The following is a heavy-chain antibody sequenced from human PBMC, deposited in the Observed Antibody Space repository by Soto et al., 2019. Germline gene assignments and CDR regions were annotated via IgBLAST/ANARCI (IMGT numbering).Heavy chain of an antibody. D-gene: IGHD3-22*01. J-gene: IGHJ3*02. CDR3: ARNYDSTAGGAFDI. CDR1: GFTVSSNY. CDR2: IYSGGST. V-gene: IGHV3-53*01. Sequence: EVQLVESGGGLIQPGGSLRLSCAASGFTVSSNYMSWVRQAPGKGLEWVSVIYSGGSTYYADSVKSRFTISRDNSKNTLYLQMNSLRAEDTAVYYCARNYDSTAGGAFDIWGQGTMVTVSS.